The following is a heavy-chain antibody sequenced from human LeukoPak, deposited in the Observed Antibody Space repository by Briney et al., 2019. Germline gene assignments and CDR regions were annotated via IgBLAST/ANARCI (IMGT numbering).Heavy chain of an antibody. Sequence: SVKVSCKASGGTFSGYAISWVRQAPGQGLEWMGRIIPIFGIANYAQKFQGRVTITADKSTSTAYMELSSLRSEDTAVYYCARDRSSGGPYYYYGMDVWGQGTTVTVSS. J-gene: IGHJ6*02. CDR3: ARDRSSGGPYYYYGMDV. D-gene: IGHD6-19*01. CDR1: GGTFSGYA. CDR2: IIPIFGIA. V-gene: IGHV1-69*04.